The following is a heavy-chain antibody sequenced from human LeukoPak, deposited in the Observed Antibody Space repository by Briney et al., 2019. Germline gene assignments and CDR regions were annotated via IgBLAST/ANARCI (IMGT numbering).Heavy chain of an antibody. CDR1: GFTSSSYG. Sequence: GGSLRLSCAASGFTSSSYGIHWVRQAPGKGLEWVAVIWYGGSNKYYADSVKGRFTISRDNSKNTLYLQMNSLRAEDTALYYCARELSPVVKYYFEYWGQGTLVTVSP. CDR3: ARELSPVVKYYFEY. CDR2: IWYGGSNK. J-gene: IGHJ4*02. V-gene: IGHV3-33*01. D-gene: IGHD3-22*01.